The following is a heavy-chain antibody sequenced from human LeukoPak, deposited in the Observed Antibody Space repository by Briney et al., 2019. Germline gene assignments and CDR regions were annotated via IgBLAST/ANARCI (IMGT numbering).Heavy chain of an antibody. J-gene: IGHJ4*02. D-gene: IGHD3-22*01. V-gene: IGHV4-38-2*02. CDR2: TYHSGST. CDR1: GYSISSGYY. Sequence: SETLSLTCTVSGYSISSGYYWGWIRQPPGKGLEWIGSTYHSGSTYYNPSLKSRVTISVDTSKNQFSLKLSSVTAADTAVYYCARDTRYYDSSGPLDYWGQGTLVTVSS. CDR3: ARDTRYYDSSGPLDY.